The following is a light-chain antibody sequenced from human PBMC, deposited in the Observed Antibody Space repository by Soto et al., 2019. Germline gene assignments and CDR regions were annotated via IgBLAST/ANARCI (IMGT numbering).Light chain of an antibody. CDR3: QQYGRSFT. J-gene: IGKJ5*01. CDR1: QSVSSSY. V-gene: IGKV3-20*01. Sequence: EIVLTQSPGTLSLSPGERATLSCRASQSVSSSYLACYQQKPGQAHRLLIYGASSRTTGIPGRFSGSGSGTDSTLTLSRLEPEDFAVYYCQQYGRSFTFGQGTRLEIK. CDR2: GAS.